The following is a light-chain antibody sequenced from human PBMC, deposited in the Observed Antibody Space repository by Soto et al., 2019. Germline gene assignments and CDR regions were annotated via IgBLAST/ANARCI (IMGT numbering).Light chain of an antibody. CDR2: TNN. V-gene: IGLV1-44*01. J-gene: IGLJ2*01. CDR3: AAWDDSLNSVI. Sequence: QAVVTQPPSASGTPGQSVSISCSGSRSNIGTNPVNWYQQLPGTAPKLLFYTNNQRPSGVPDRFSASKSGTSASLAISGLQSEDEADYYCAAWDDSLNSVIFGGGTKLTVL. CDR1: RSNIGTNP.